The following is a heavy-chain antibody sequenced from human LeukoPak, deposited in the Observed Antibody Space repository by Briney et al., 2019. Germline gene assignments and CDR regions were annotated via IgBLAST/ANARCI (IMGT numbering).Heavy chain of an antibody. CDR1: GFTFSIYE. J-gene: IGHJ5*02. V-gene: IGHV3-48*03. CDR2: ISGSGSTI. CDR3: AVGRWFDP. Sequence: GGSLRLSCAASGFTFSIYEMNWVRQAPGKGLEWVSFISGSGSTIHFADSVKGRFTISRDNAKNSLYLQMNSLRGEDTAVYYCAVGRWFDPWGQGTLVTVSS.